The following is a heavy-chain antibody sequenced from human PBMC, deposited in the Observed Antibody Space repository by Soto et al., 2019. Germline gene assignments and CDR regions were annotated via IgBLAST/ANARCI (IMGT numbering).Heavy chain of an antibody. D-gene: IGHD2-15*01. CDR2: ISSGSDYV. Sequence: GGSLRLSCAASGFTFSSYAMHWVRHSPGKGLEWVAFISSGSDYVYYADSVKGRFTISRDNAKSSLYLQMNNLTDDDTALYYCASEFCSGGSCYSRIFDYWGQGSLVTVSS. J-gene: IGHJ4*02. CDR3: ASEFCSGGSCYSRIFDY. V-gene: IGHV3-21*04. CDR1: GFTFSSYA.